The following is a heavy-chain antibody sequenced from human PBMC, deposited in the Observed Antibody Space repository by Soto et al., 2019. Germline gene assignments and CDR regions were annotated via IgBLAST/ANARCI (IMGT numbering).Heavy chain of an antibody. Sequence: ASVKVSCKASGYTFTSYGISWVRQAPGQGLEWMGWISAYNGNTNYAQKLQGRVTMTTDTSTSTAYMELRSLRSDDTAVYYCARDTYCYDSSGYPRDYYYDDGTDVWGQGRTVTVSS. CDR2: ISAYNGNT. CDR1: GYTFTSYG. CDR3: ARDTYCYDSSGYPRDYYYDDGTDV. V-gene: IGHV1-18*04. J-gene: IGHJ6*02. D-gene: IGHD3-22*01.